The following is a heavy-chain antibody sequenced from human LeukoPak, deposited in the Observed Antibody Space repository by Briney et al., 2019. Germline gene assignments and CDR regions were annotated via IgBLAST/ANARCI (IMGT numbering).Heavy chain of an antibody. V-gene: IGHV4-61*02. Sequence: SETLSLTCTVSGGSISSGSYYWSWIRQPAGKGLEWIGRIYTSGSTNYNPSLKSRVTISVDTSKNQFSLKLGSVTAADTAVYYCARETGYSSPLDIWGQGTMVTVSS. D-gene: IGHD6-13*01. CDR1: GGSISSGSYY. CDR2: IYTSGST. J-gene: IGHJ3*02. CDR3: ARETGYSSPLDI.